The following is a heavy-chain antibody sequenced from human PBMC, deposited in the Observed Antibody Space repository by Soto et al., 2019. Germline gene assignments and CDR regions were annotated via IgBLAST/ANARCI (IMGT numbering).Heavy chain of an antibody. Sequence: QVQLVQSGAEVKKPGASVKISCKASGYTFSSSYIHWVRQAPEQGLEWMGLINPSGFSTDYAQTFQGRVTVTRDTSTSTVYMELSSLRSEDTAVYYCASGGYTYGFSAMDVWGPGTTVAVSS. V-gene: IGHV1-46*01. D-gene: IGHD5-18*01. CDR1: GYTFSSSY. CDR2: INPSGFST. CDR3: ASGGYTYGFSAMDV. J-gene: IGHJ6*02.